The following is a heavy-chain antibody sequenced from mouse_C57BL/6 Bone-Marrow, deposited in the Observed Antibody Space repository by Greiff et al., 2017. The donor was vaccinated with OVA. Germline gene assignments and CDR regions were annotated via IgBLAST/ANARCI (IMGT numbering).Heavy chain of an antibody. CDR3: AREGYYYGSSPWFAY. CDR1: GYTFTSYW. D-gene: IGHD1-1*01. J-gene: IGHJ3*01. CDR2: IYPGSGST. V-gene: IGHV1-55*01. Sequence: LQPGAELVKPGASVKMSCKASGYTFTSYWITWVKQRPGQGLEWIGDIYPGSGSTNYNEKFKSKATLTVDTSSSTAYMQLSSLTSEDSAVYYCAREGYYYGSSPWFAYWGQGTLVTVSA.